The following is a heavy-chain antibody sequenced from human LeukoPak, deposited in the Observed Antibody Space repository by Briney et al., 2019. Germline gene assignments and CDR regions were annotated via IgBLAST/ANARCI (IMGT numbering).Heavy chain of an antibody. J-gene: IGHJ6*02. D-gene: IGHD4-17*01. V-gene: IGHV4-4*07. Sequence: SETLSLTCTVSGGSISSYYWSWIRQPAGKGLEWIGRIYTSGSTNYNPSLKSRVTMSVDTSKNQFSLKLSPVTAADTAVYYCARERKAPMTTSPYYYYYGMDVWGQGTTVTVSS. CDR2: IYTSGST. CDR1: GGSISSYY. CDR3: ARERKAPMTTSPYYYYYGMDV.